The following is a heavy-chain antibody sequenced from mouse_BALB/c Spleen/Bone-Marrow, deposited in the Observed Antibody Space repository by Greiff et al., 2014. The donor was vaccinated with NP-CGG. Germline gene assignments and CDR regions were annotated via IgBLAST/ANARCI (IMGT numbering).Heavy chain of an antibody. CDR2: IYPGSGST. V-gene: IGHV1S22*01. CDR3: TRSGDEDYFDY. J-gene: IGHJ2*01. CDR1: GYTFTSYW. Sequence: LQQSGSELVRPGASVKLSCKASGYTFTSYWMHWVKQRHGQGLEWIGNIYPGSGSTNYDEKFKSKGTLTVDTSSSTACMHLSSLTSEDSAVYYCTRSGDEDYFDYWGQGTTLTVSS. D-gene: IGHD3-1*01.